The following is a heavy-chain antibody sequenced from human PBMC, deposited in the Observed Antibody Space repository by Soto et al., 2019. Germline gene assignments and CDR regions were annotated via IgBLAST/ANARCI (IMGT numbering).Heavy chain of an antibody. D-gene: IGHD5-18*01. CDR2: IYYSGST. CDR3: ARDVDSTILKPNDAFGI. Sequence: QVQLQESGPGLVKPSQTLSLTCTVSGDSIFGGDYYWSWIRQPPGKGLQWVGSIYYSGSTYYNPSLKSRVAISVDTSQNQCSLKLSSVTAADTAVYFCARDVDSTILKPNDAFGIWGQGTMVTVSS. V-gene: IGHV4-30-4*01. CDR1: GDSIFGGDYY. J-gene: IGHJ3*02.